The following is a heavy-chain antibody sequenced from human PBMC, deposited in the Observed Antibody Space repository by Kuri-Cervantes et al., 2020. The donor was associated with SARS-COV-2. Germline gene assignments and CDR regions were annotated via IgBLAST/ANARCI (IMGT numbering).Heavy chain of an antibody. D-gene: IGHD3-9*01. V-gene: IGHV1-46*01. J-gene: IGHJ4*02. Sequence: GGSLRLSCKASGYTLTSYYMHWVRQAPGQGLEWMGIINPSGGSTSYAQKFQGRVTMTRDTSTSTVYMELSSLRSEDTAVYYCARGGNDILTYYFDYWGQGTLVTV. CDR2: INPSGGST. CDR3: ARGGNDILTYYFDY. CDR1: GYTLTSYY.